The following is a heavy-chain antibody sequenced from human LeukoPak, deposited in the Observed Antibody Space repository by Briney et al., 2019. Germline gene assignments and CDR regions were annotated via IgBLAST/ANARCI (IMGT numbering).Heavy chain of an antibody. Sequence: GGSLRLSCAASGFTFNRYIMNWLRQAPGKGLEWVGNLNLDGSSTYYADSLRGRVIISRDNSKNTLFLQLNSMTPDDTAVYYCARGETGRGDYFDFWGQGTPVAASS. CDR1: GFTFNRYI. J-gene: IGHJ4*02. D-gene: IGHD2-15*01. CDR3: ARGETGRGDYFDF. CDR2: LNLDGSST. V-gene: IGHV3-23*01.